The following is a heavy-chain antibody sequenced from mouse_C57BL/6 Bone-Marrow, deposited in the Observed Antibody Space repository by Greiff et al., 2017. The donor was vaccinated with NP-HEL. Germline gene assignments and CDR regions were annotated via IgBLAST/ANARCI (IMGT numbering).Heavy chain of an antibody. J-gene: IGHJ4*01. CDR3: ARSIYYDYADDPFYAMDY. CDR2: IRNKANGYTT. D-gene: IGHD2-4*01. CDR1: GFTFTDYY. Sequence: DVMLVESGGGLVQPGGSLSLSCAASGFTFTDYYMSWVRQPPGKALEWLVFIRNKANGYTTEYSASVKGRFTISRGNSQSILYLQMNALRAEDSATYYCARSIYYDYADDPFYAMDYWGQGTSVTVSS. V-gene: IGHV7-3*01.